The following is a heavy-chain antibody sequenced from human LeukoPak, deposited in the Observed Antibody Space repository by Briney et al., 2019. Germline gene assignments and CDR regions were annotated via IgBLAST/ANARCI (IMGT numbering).Heavy chain of an antibody. J-gene: IGHJ4*02. Sequence: ASVNVSCKASGYTFTSYGISWVRQAPGQGLEWMGWISAYSGNTNYAQKLQGRVTMTTDTSTSTAYMELRSLRSDDAAVYYCARGQAVAGTPYYFDYWGQGTLVTVSS. V-gene: IGHV1-18*01. D-gene: IGHD6-19*01. CDR2: ISAYSGNT. CDR3: ARGQAVAGTPYYFDY. CDR1: GYTFTSYG.